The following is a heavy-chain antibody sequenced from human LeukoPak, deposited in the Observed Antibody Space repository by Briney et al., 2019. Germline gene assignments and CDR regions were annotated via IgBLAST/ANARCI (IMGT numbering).Heavy chain of an antibody. Sequence: GGSLRLSCAASGFTFSSYEMNWVRQAPGKGLEWVSYISSSGSTIYYADSVKGRFTISRDNAKNSLYLQMNSLRAEDTALYYCAKVGTIVAAAGTGGWFDPWGQGTLVTVSS. V-gene: IGHV3-48*03. CDR1: GFTFSSYE. CDR2: ISSSGSTI. CDR3: AKVGTIVAAAGTGGWFDP. J-gene: IGHJ5*02. D-gene: IGHD6-13*01.